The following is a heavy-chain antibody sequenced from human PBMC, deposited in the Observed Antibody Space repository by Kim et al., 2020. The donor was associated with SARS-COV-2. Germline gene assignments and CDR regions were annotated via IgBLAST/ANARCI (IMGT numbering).Heavy chain of an antibody. Sequence: GGSLRLSCASGVTFSSRYMSWVRQAPGNGLEWVANVNEDGTRKNYLDSVAGRFTISRDNTRNSLYLHMNNLRVDDTAFYYCSGDILWKDLRWGQGTLVT. J-gene: IGHJ4*02. CDR2: VNEDGTRK. CDR1: GVTFSSRY. CDR3: SGDILWKDLR. V-gene: IGHV3-7*01. D-gene: IGHD3-3*01.